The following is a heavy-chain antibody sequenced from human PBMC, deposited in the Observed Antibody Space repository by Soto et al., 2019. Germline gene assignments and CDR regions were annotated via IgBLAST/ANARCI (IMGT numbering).Heavy chain of an antibody. CDR1: GFSFSSDA. J-gene: IGHJ4*02. CDR3: VPGASNFDY. Sequence: PGGSLRLSCGASGFSFSSDAMTWVRQAPGRGLEWVSSISGGGGSTNYADSVRGRFTISRDNSKNTLYLQMKSLRAEDTAIYYCVPGASNFDYWGPGTLVTVSS. V-gene: IGHV3-23*01. CDR2: ISGGGGST. D-gene: IGHD3-10*01.